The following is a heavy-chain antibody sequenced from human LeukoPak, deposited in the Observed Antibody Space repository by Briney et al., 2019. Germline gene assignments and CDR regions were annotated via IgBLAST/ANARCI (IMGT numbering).Heavy chain of an antibody. CDR1: EFTFSGSA. V-gene: IGHV3-73*01. J-gene: IGHJ4*02. CDR2: IRSKANNYAT. Sequence: GGSLKLSCEASEFTFSGSAMHRVRQASGRGLEWLGRIRSKANNYATAYAASVKGRFTISRDDSKNTAYLQMNSLKTEDTAVYYCLTGPFDYWGQGTPVTVSS. CDR3: LTGPFDY.